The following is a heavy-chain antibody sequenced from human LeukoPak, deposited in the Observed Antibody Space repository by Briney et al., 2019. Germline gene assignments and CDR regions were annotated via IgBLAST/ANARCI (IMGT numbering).Heavy chain of an antibody. J-gene: IGHJ3*02. CDR2: ISSSGSTI. CDR1: GFTFSDYY. CDR3: ASTYYYDSSGYYHDAFDI. V-gene: IGHV3-11*01. D-gene: IGHD3-22*01. Sequence: GGSLRLSCAASGFTFSDYYMSWIRQAPGKGLEWVSYISSSGSTIYYADSVKGRFTISRDNAKNSLYLQMNSLRAEDTAVYYCASTYYYDSSGYYHDAFDIWGQGTMVTVSS.